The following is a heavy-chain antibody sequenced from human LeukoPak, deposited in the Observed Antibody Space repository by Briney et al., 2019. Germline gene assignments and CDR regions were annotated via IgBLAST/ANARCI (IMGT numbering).Heavy chain of an antibody. CDR3: ARGLYCGGDCYSDDAFDI. J-gene: IGHJ3*02. V-gene: IGHV1-69*13. D-gene: IGHD2-21*01. Sequence: SVKVSCKASGGTFSSYAISWVRQAPGQGLEWMGGIIPIFGTANYAQKFQGRVTITADESTSTAYMELSSLRSEDTAVYYCARGLYCGGDCYSDDAFDIWGQGAMVTVSS. CDR2: IIPIFGTA. CDR1: GGTFSSYA.